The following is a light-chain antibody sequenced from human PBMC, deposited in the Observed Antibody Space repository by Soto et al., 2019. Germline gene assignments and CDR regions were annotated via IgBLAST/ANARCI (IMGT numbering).Light chain of an antibody. J-gene: IGLJ2*01. Sequence: QSVLTQPPSASGTPGQRVTISCSGSSSNIGDNHVSWFQQLPGTAPQLLIYNTDQRPSGVPDRFSGSKSDTSASLTISGLQADDEADYYCCSYAGNSAFVFGGGTKLTVL. CDR3: CSYAGNSAFV. CDR1: SSNIGDNH. V-gene: IGLV1-44*01. CDR2: NTD.